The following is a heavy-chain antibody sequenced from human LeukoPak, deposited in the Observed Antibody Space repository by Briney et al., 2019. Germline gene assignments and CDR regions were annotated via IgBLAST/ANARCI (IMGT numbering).Heavy chain of an antibody. Sequence: GASVKVSCKASGYTFTGYYMHWVRQAPGQGLEWMGRINPNSGGTNYAQKFQGRVTMTRDTSISTAYMELSRLRSDDTAVYYCAREGDCSSTSCYGPPGFDYWGQGTLVTVSS. CDR1: GYTFTGYY. D-gene: IGHD2-2*01. CDR3: AREGDCSSTSCYGPPGFDY. V-gene: IGHV1-2*06. CDR2: INPNSGGT. J-gene: IGHJ4*02.